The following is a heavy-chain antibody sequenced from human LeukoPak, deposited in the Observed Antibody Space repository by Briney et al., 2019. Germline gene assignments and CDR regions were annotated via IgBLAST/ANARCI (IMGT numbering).Heavy chain of an antibody. V-gene: IGHV3-15*01. Sequence: GGSLRLSCAASGFTFSSYVMYWVRQAPGKGLEWVGRIKSKADGGTADYAAPVKGRFTISRDDSKTTLYLQMNSLKTEDTALYYCTTYSASGSYHYWGQGTLVTVSS. CDR3: TTYSASGSYHY. D-gene: IGHD3-10*01. CDR1: GFTFSSYV. CDR2: IKSKADGGTA. J-gene: IGHJ4*02.